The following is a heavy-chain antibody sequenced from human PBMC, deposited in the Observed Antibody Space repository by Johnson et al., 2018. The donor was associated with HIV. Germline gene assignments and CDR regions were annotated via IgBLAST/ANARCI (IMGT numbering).Heavy chain of an antibody. CDR3: AKGLWGGSYPHDAFDI. CDR2: ISYDGSNK. Sequence: QVQLVESGGGVVQPGRSLRLSCAASGFSFSNYGMHWVRQAPGKGLEWVVVISYDGSNKYYADSVKGRFTISRDTSNNTLFLQMNSLRAEDTAIYYCAKGLWGGSYPHDAFDIWGQGTMVTVSS. J-gene: IGHJ3*02. CDR1: GFSFSNYG. D-gene: IGHD1-26*01. V-gene: IGHV3-30*18.